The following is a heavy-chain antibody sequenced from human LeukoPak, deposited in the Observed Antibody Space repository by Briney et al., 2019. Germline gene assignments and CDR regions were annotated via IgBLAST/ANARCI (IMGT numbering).Heavy chain of an antibody. CDR2: INLNNGGT. D-gene: IGHD3-22*01. Sequence: ASVKVSCKASGGTFTGHYVHWVRQAPGQGLEWMGWINLNNGGTNFAQNFQDRVTMTRDTSTGAAHMELSRLRFDDTAVYYCAATASLGYYDRSGYHYWGQGTLVTVSS. J-gene: IGHJ4*02. CDR3: AATASLGYYDRSGYHY. CDR1: GGTFTGHY. V-gene: IGHV1-2*02.